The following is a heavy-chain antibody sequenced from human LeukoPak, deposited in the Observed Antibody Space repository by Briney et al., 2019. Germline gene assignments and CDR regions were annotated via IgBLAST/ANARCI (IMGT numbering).Heavy chain of an antibody. CDR1: GGSISSGSYY. V-gene: IGHV4-61*02. Sequence: SQTLSLTCTVSGGSISSGSYYWSRIRQPAGKGLEWIGRIYTSGSTNYNPSLKSRVTISVDTSKNQFSLKLSSVTAADTAVYYCARRGYCGGDCYSPYFDYWGQGTLVTVSS. CDR3: ARRGYCGGDCYSPYFDY. J-gene: IGHJ4*02. D-gene: IGHD2-21*01. CDR2: IYTSGST.